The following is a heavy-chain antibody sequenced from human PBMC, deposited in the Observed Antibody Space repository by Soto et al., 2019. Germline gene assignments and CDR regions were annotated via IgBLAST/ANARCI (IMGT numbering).Heavy chain of an antibody. D-gene: IGHD3-22*01. Sequence: SETLSLTCTVSGGSISSGAYYWSWIRQHPGKGLEWIGYIYYSGSTYYNPSLKSRVTISVDTSKNQFSLKLSSVTAADTAVYYCAIYDSSGSQGFQHWGQGTLVTVSS. CDR1: GGSISSGAYY. V-gene: IGHV4-31*03. CDR2: IYYSGST. CDR3: AIYDSSGSQGFQH. J-gene: IGHJ1*01.